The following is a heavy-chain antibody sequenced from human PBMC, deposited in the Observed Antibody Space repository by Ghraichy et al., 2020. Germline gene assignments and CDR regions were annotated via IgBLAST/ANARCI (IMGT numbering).Heavy chain of an antibody. J-gene: IGHJ4*02. CDR2: IYHSGST. CDR1: GGSISNSNYY. CDR3: ARQVVAAATLSYFDY. D-gene: IGHD2-15*01. Sequence: SETLSLTCTVSGGSISNSNYYWGWIRQPPGKGLEWIGNIYHSGSTYYNPSLKSRVTISVDTSKNQFSLQLSSVTAADTAVYYCARQVVAAATLSYFDYWGQGALVTVSS. V-gene: IGHV4-39*01.